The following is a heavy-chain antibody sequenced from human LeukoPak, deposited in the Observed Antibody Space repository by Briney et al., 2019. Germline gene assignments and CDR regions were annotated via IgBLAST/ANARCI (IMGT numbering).Heavy chain of an antibody. V-gene: IGHV4-59*01. D-gene: IGHD5-24*01. CDR2: IYYSGST. Sequence: PSETLSLTCTVSGGSISNYYWSWIRQPPGKGLEWIGYIYYSGSTNYNPSLKSRVTISVDTSKNQFSLNLTSVTTADTAVYYCARAPRGGYNTYFDYWGQGTLVTVSS. J-gene: IGHJ4*02. CDR3: ARAPRGGYNTYFDY. CDR1: GGSISNYY.